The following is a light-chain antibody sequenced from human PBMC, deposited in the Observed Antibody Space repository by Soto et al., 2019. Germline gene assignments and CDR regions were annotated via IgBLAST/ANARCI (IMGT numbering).Light chain of an antibody. Sequence: QSALTQPASVSGSPGQSITISCTGTSSDVGGYNDVSWYQQHPGKAPKLMIYEVSNRPSGVSGRFSGSKSGNTASLTISGLQAEDEADYYCSSYASSSTPYVFGTGTKVTVL. CDR3: SSYASSSTPYV. J-gene: IGLJ1*01. CDR1: SSDVGGYND. V-gene: IGLV2-14*01. CDR2: EVS.